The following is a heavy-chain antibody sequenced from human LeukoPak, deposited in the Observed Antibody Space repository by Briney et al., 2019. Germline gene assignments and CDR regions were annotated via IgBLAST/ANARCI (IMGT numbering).Heavy chain of an antibody. D-gene: IGHD3-10*01. Sequence: SETLSLTCTVSGGSISSYYWSWIRQPPGKGLEWIGYIYYSGSATYNPSLKSRVTISVDTSKNQFSLKLSSLTAADTAVYYCARVPYGSGENWFDLWGRGALVTVSS. CDR3: ARVPYGSGENWFDL. V-gene: IGHV4-59*01. J-gene: IGHJ5*02. CDR2: IYYSGSA. CDR1: GGSISSYY.